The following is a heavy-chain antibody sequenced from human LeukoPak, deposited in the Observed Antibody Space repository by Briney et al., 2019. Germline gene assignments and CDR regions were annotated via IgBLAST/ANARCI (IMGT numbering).Heavy chain of an antibody. D-gene: IGHD1-7*01. CDR3: ARADWDYVFVDY. CDR2: ISGSGSST. Sequence: PGGSLRLSCAASGFTFSSYAMSWVRQAPGTGLEWVSVISGSGSSTYYADSVKGRFTISRDNSKNTLYLQMNSLRAEDTAVYYCARADWDYVFVDYWGQGTLVTVSS. V-gene: IGHV3-23*01. CDR1: GFTFSSYA. J-gene: IGHJ4*02.